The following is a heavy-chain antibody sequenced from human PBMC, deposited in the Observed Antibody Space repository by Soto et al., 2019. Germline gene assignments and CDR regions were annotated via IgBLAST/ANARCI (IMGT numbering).Heavy chain of an antibody. CDR2: ISGSGGST. CDR3: ARSSPYYDSSGYSHEFDY. D-gene: IGHD3-22*01. CDR1: GFTFSSYA. Sequence: EVQLLESGGGLVQPGGSLRLSCAASGFTFSSYAMSWVRQAPGKGLEWVSAISGSGGSTYYADSVKGRFTISRDNSKNTLYLQMNSLRAEDTAVYYCARSSPYYDSSGYSHEFDYWGQGTLVTVSS. V-gene: IGHV3-23*01. J-gene: IGHJ4*02.